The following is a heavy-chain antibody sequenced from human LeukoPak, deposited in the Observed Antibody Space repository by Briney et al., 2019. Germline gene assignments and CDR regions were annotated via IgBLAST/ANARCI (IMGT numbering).Heavy chain of an antibody. CDR3: ARDLGYFANWFNP. J-gene: IGHJ5*02. CDR1: GGTFSSYA. V-gene: IGHV1-69*01. D-gene: IGHD2-15*01. Sequence: SVKVSCKASGGTFSSYAISWVRQAPGQGLEWMGGIIPIFGTANYAQKFQGRVTITADESTSTAYMELSSLRSEDTAVYYCARDLGYFANWFNPWGQGTLVTVSS. CDR2: IIPIFGTA.